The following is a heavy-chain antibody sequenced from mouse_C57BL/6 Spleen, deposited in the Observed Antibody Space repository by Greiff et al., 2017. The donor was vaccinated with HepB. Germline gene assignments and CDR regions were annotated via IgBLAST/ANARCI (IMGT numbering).Heavy chain of an antibody. Sequence: EVQLQQSEPELVKPGASVKISCKASGYTFTDYYMNWVKQSHGKSLGWIGDINPNNGGTSYNQKFKGKATLTVDKSSSTAYMELRSLTSEDSAVYYCARGENYYGSSYVGGAWFAYWGQGTLVTVSA. CDR2: INPNNGGT. J-gene: IGHJ3*01. D-gene: IGHD1-1*01. V-gene: IGHV1-26*01. CDR3: ARGENYYGSSYVGGAWFAY. CDR1: GYTFTDYY.